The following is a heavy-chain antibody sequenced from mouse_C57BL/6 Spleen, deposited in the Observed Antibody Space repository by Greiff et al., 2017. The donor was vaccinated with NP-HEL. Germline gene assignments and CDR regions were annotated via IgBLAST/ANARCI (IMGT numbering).Heavy chain of an antibody. J-gene: IGHJ3*01. CDR2: INPGSGGT. D-gene: IGHD2-3*01. CDR1: GYAFTNYL. Sequence: VQLQQSGAELVRPGTSVKVSCKASGYAFTNYLIEWVKQRPGQGLEWIGVINPGSGGTNYNEKFKGKATLTADKSSSTAYMQLSSLTSEDSAVYFCARNDGYYGVVLFAYWGQGTLVTVSA. V-gene: IGHV1-54*01. CDR3: ARNDGYYGVVLFAY.